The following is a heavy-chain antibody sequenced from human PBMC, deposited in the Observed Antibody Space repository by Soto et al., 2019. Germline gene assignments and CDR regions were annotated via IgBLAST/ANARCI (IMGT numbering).Heavy chain of an antibody. D-gene: IGHD3-3*01. CDR1: GFTFSSYA. CDR2: ISYDGSNK. V-gene: IGHV3-30-3*01. CDR3: ARDQVFDYDFWSGYYDYYYYGMDV. Sequence: GGSLRLSCAASGFTFSSYAMHWVRPAPGKGLEWVAVISYDGSNKYYADSVKGRFTISRDNSKNTLYLQMNSLRAEDTAVYYCARDQVFDYDFWSGYYDYYYYGMDVWRQGTTVTVSS. J-gene: IGHJ6*02.